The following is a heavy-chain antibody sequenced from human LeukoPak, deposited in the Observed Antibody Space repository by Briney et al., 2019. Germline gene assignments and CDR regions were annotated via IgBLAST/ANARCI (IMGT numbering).Heavy chain of an antibody. J-gene: IGHJ3*02. CDR1: GFTVSSYW. D-gene: IGHD3-22*01. V-gene: IGHV3-74*01. CDR3: AKGRGRNYYDSSGSRVDAFDI. Sequence: GGSLRLSCAASGFTVSSYWMHWVRQAPGKGLVWVSRINSDGSSTSYADSVKGRFTISRDNAKNTLYLQMNSLRAEDTAVYYCAKGRGRNYYDSSGSRVDAFDIWGQGTMVTVSS. CDR2: INSDGSST.